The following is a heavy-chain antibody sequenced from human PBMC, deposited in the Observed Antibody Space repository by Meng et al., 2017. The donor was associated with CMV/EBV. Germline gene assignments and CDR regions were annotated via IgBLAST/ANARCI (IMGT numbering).Heavy chain of an antibody. CDR2: IRYDGSNK. Sequence: QVVGSGGGVVQPGGSLRLSCASCGFTFSSYGMHWVRQAPGKGLEWVAFIRYDGSNKYYADSVKGRFTISRDNSKNTLYLQMNSLRAEDTAVYYCAKEDGSGSYSIDYWGQGTLVTVSS. CDR1: GFTFSSYG. CDR3: AKEDGSGSYSIDY. J-gene: IGHJ4*02. D-gene: IGHD3-10*01. V-gene: IGHV3-30*02.